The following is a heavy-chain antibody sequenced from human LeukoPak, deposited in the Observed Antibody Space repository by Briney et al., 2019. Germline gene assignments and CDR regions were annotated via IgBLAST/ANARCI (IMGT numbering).Heavy chain of an antibody. CDR1: GGSISSYY. CDR3: ARGVEMATIVDY. Sequence: SETLSLTCTVSGGSISSYYWSWIRQPPGKGLEWIGYIYYSGSTNHNPSLKSRVTISVDTSKNQFSLKLSSVTAADTAVYYCARGVEMATIVDYWGQGTLVTVSS. CDR2: IYYSGST. V-gene: IGHV4-59*01. D-gene: IGHD5-24*01. J-gene: IGHJ4*02.